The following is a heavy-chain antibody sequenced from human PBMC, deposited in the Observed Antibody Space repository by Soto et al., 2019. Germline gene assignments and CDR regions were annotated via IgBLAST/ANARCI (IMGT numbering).Heavy chain of an antibody. CDR3: AKVSASGSGTYTKRNFYYHYYGMDV. CDR1: GFTFNLYD. J-gene: IGHJ6*02. D-gene: IGHD3-10*01. Sequence: QVQLVESGGGVVQPGRSLRLSCAASGFTFNLYDIHWVRQAPGKGLEWVSTINGGGSSTYYADSVKGRFTISRGNSKNTLYLQMNSLRADDTAVYYCAKVSASGSGTYTKRNFYYHYYGMDVWGQGTTVTVSS. V-gene: IGHV3-NL1*01. CDR2: INGGGSST.